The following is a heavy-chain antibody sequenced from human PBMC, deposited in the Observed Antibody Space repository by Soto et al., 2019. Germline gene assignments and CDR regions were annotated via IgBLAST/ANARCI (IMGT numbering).Heavy chain of an antibody. V-gene: IGHV3-66*01. CDR3: AREPRYCSGGSCSITGDAFDI. D-gene: IGHD2-15*01. J-gene: IGHJ3*02. CDR2: ISNGGDT. Sequence: EVQLVESGGGLVQPGGSLRLSCAASGLIVSSTYMSWVRQAPGKGLEWVSVISNGGDTHYADSVKGRFSLSRDISYNTLHLQMSSLRVEDTAGYYCAREPRYCSGGSCSITGDAFDIWGQGTMVTVSS. CDR1: GLIVSSTY.